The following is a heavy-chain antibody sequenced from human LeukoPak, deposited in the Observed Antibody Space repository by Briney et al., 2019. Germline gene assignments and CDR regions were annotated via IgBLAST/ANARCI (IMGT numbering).Heavy chain of an antibody. CDR2: IKRDGSPT. D-gene: IGHD5-18*01. Sequence: SGGSLRLSCAASGFTFSRYWMHGVSQASGKGLVWVSRIKRDGSPTTYADSVKGRFTICRDNAKNTLYLQMNSLRAEDTAVYYCARVVDTHFDYWGQGTLVTVSS. J-gene: IGHJ4*02. V-gene: IGHV3-74*01. CDR1: GFTFSRYW. CDR3: ARVVDTHFDY.